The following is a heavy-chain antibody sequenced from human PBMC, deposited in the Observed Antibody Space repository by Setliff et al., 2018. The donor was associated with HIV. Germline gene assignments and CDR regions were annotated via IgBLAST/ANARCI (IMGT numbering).Heavy chain of an antibody. V-gene: IGHV1-69*13. CDR2: IIPMYNIP. CDR1: GGILSNYV. Sequence: GASVKVSCKTSGGILSNYVITWVRQAPGQGLEWMGMIIPMYNIPAYAQKFQGRVTFTADESTSTAYMELSSLSSEDTAVYYCARDQTGVAAAAFGGGSAWSDEGFDIWGQGTMVTVS. D-gene: IGHD6-13*01. J-gene: IGHJ3*02. CDR3: ARDQTGVAAAAFGGGSAWSDEGFDI.